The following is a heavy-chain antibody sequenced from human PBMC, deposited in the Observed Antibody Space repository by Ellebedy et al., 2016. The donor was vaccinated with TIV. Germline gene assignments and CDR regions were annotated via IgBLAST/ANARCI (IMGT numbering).Heavy chain of an antibody. V-gene: IGHV4-34*01. Sequence: MPSETLSLTCAVYGGSFSGYSWSWIRQPPGKGLEWIGEINHSGSTSYNPSLKSRVTISVDTSKNQFSLKLRSVTAADTAVYYCARVVVPAAMLLYYYYAMDVWGQGTTVTVSS. CDR2: INHSGST. D-gene: IGHD2-2*01. CDR1: GGSFSGYS. CDR3: ARVVVPAAMLLYYYYAMDV. J-gene: IGHJ6*02.